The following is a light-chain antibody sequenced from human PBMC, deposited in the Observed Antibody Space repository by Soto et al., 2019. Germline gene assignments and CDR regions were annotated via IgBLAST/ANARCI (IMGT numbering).Light chain of an antibody. CDR3: QQFHNWPPLT. CDR1: QNIGST. J-gene: IGKJ4*01. CDR2: GAS. V-gene: IGKV3-15*01. Sequence: EIVMTQSPATLSVSPGERATLSCRASQNIGSTLAWYQQKPGQAPRLLFYGASTRATGIPARFSGSGSGTEFTLTISSLQSEDFAVYYCQQFHNWPPLTFXGGTKVDIK.